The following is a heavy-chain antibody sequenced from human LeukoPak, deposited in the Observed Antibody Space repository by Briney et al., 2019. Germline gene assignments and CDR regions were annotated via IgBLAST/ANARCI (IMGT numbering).Heavy chain of an antibody. Sequence: SETLSLTCTVSGGSISNYYWNWIRQPPGKGLEWIGYIYYSGTTNYNPSLKSRVSMSVDTSKNQFSLKLSSVTAADTAVYYCARDRGYSGYDIGEYYFDYWGQGTLVTVSS. CDR3: ARDRGYSGYDIGEYYFDY. CDR1: GGSISNYY. CDR2: IYYSGTT. D-gene: IGHD5-12*01. J-gene: IGHJ4*02. V-gene: IGHV4-59*01.